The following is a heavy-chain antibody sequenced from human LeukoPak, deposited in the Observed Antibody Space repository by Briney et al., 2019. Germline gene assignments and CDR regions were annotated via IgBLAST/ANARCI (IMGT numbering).Heavy chain of an antibody. CDR1: GFTFSNAW. J-gene: IGHJ4*02. Sequence: KPGGSLRLSCAASGFTFSNAWMNWVRQAPGKGLEWVGRITTKTDGGTTDYAASVKGRFTISRDDSKNTLYLQMNSLKTEDTAVYYCAKGPDSNAYYGSFDYWGQGTLVTVSS. CDR3: AKGPDSNAYYGSFDY. CDR2: ITTKTDGGTT. D-gene: IGHD3-22*01. V-gene: IGHV3-15*01.